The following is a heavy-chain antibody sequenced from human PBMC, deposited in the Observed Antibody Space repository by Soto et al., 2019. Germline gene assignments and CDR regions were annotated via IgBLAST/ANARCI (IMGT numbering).Heavy chain of an antibody. CDR3: ARYGGFGELLSEDFDY. Sequence: ASVKVSCKASGYTFTSYGISWVRQAPGQGLEWMGWISAYNGNTNYAQKLQGRVTMTTDTSTSTAYMELRSLRSDDTAVYYCARYGGFGELLSEDFDYWGQGTRVTVSS. CDR1: GYTFTSYG. V-gene: IGHV1-18*01. J-gene: IGHJ4*02. D-gene: IGHD3-10*01. CDR2: ISAYNGNT.